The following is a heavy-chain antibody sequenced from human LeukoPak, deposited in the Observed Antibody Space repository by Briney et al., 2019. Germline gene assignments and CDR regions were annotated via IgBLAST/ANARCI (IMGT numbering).Heavy chain of an antibody. J-gene: IGHJ5*02. Sequence: QPGRSLRLSCAASGFTFDDYAMHWVRQAPGKGLEWVSGISWNSGSIGYADSVKGRFTISRDNAKNSLYLQMNSLRAEDTAVYYCARVPYSSSSPRFDPWGQGTLVTVSS. V-gene: IGHV3-9*01. D-gene: IGHD6-6*01. CDR1: GFTFDDYA. CDR2: ISWNSGSI. CDR3: ARVPYSSSSPRFDP.